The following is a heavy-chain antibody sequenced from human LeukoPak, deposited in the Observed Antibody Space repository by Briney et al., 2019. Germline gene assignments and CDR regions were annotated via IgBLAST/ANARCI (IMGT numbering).Heavy chain of an antibody. CDR1: GFSLSTSGVG. D-gene: IGHD6-13*01. CDR3: AHRLPSYINTWYFGSFDY. V-gene: IGHV2-5*01. J-gene: IGHJ4*02. Sequence: SGPTLVKPTQTLTLTCTFSGFSLSTSGVGVGWIRQPPGKALEWLALIYWNDDKRYSPSLKSRLTITKDTSKNQVVLTMTNMDPVDTATYYCAHRLPSYINTWYFGSFDYWGQGTLVTVSS. CDR2: IYWNDDK.